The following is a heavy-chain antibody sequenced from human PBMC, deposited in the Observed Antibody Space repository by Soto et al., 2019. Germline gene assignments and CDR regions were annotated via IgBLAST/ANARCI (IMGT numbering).Heavy chain of an antibody. D-gene: IGHD1-1*01. J-gene: IGHJ4*02. CDR2: FDPEDGET. V-gene: IGHV1-24*01. Sequence: ASVKVSCKVSGYTLTELSMHWVRQAPGKGLEWMGGFDPEDGETIYAQKFQGRVTMTEDTSTDTAYMELSSLRSEDTAVYYCATAGTNKGTFDYWGQGTLVTVSS. CDR3: ATAGTNKGTFDY. CDR1: GYTLTELS.